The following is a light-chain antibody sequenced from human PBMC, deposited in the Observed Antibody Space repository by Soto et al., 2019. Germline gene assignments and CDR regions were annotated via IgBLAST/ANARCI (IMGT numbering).Light chain of an antibody. V-gene: IGKV1-39*01. CDR3: QQSYSAPQT. CDR2: AQS. CDR1: QHISDY. Sequence: QSPSSLSASVGDRVTITCRASQHISDYINWYQQKPGRSPKLLIYAQSNLQSGVPSRFTGSRSGTAFTLTITSLQVEDFATYYCQQSYSAPQTFGQGTKVDIK. J-gene: IGKJ1*01.